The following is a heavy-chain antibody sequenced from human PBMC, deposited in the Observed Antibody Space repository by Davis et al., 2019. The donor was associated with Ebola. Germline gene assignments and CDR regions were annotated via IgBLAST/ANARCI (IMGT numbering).Heavy chain of an antibody. Sequence: PGGSLRLSCAASGFTFSNYWMSWVRQAPVKGLEWVANIKQDGSEKQYVDSVKGRFTISRDNAKNSLYLQMNSLRAEDTAVYYCARGSLYCSSTSCYYYGMDVWGKGTTVTVSS. CDR1: GFTFSNYW. V-gene: IGHV3-7*03. D-gene: IGHD2-2*01. CDR2: IKQDGSEK. J-gene: IGHJ6*04. CDR3: ARGSLYCSSTSCYYYGMDV.